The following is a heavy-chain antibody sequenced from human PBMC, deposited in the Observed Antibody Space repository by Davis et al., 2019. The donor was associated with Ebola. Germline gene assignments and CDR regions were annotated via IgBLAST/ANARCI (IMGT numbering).Heavy chain of an antibody. J-gene: IGHJ4*02. CDR1: GLNFSNYW. Sequence: GESLKIPCAASGLNFSNYWMNWIRQAPGKGLEWVANIKQDGSEKYYVDSVKGRFTVSRDNAKNSLYLQMSSLRAEDNAVYYCARGSSTRPPLYWGPGTLVIVSS. D-gene: IGHD6-13*01. V-gene: IGHV3-7*01. CDR2: IKQDGSEK. CDR3: ARGSSTRPPLY.